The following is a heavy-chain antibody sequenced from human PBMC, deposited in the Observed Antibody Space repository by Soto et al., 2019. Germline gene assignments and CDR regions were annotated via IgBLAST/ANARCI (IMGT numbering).Heavy chain of an antibody. D-gene: IGHD2-15*01. Sequence: GGSLRLSCAASGFTFSSYAMSWVRQAPGKGLEWVSAISGSGGSTYYADSVKGRFTISRDNSKNTLYLQMNSLRAEDTAVYYCAISTTFLVVYFDYWGQGTLVTVSS. J-gene: IGHJ4*02. CDR2: ISGSGGST. CDR1: GFTFSSYA. V-gene: IGHV3-23*01. CDR3: AISTTFLVVYFDY.